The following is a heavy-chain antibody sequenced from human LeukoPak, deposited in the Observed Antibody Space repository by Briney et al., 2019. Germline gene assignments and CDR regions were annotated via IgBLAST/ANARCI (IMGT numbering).Heavy chain of an antibody. CDR2: IYHSGST. Sequence: SETLSLTCTVPGYSISSGYYWGWIRQPPGKGLEWIGSIYHSGSTYYNPSLKSRVTISVDTSKNQFSLKLSSVTAADTAVYYCARRLNLGMDVWGKGTTVTISS. V-gene: IGHV4-38-2*02. CDR1: GYSISSGYY. CDR3: ARRLNLGMDV. J-gene: IGHJ6*04.